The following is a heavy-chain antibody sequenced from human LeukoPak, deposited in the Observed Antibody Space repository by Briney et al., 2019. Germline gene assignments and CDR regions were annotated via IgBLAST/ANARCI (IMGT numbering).Heavy chain of an antibody. V-gene: IGHV3-66*01. CDR1: GFTVSSNY. J-gene: IGHJ5*02. CDR3: AKGYHSSSWYWFDP. D-gene: IGHD6-13*01. CDR2: IYSGGST. Sequence: PGGSLRLSCAASGFTVSSNYMSWVRQAPGKGLEWVSVIYSGGSTYYADSVKGRFTISRDNSKNTLYLQMNSLRAEDTAVYYCAKGYHSSSWYWFDPWGQGTLVTVSS.